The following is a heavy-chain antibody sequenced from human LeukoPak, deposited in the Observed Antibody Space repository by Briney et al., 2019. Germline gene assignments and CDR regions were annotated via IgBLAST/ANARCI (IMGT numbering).Heavy chain of an antibody. CDR2: IGRNGGTT. CDR1: GFTFNVHG. Sequence: GGSLRLSRAASGFTFNVHGMSCVRHVPGKGPEWVAGIGRNGGTTSYADSVKSRFTISRDNAKNSLYLQMNSLRAEDTALFYCVRERMTAVSRGWFDHWGQGTLVTVSS. J-gene: IGHJ5*02. V-gene: IGHV3-20*04. D-gene: IGHD4-17*01. CDR3: VRERMTAVSRGWFDH.